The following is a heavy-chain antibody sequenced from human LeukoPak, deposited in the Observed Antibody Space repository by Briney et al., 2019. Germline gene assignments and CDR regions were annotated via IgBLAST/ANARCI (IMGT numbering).Heavy chain of an antibody. CDR3: AREDDYFDY. J-gene: IGHJ4*02. V-gene: IGHV1-18*01. CDR2: ISAYNGNT. CDR1: GGTFSSYA. Sequence: ASVKVSCRASGGTFSSYAISWVRQAPGQGLEWMGWISAYNGNTNYAQKLQGRVTMTTDTSTSTAYMELRSLRSDDTAVYYCAREDDYFDYWGQGTLVTVSS.